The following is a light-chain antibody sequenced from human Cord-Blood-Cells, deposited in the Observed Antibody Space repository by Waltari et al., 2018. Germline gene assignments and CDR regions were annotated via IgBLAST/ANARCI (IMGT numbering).Light chain of an antibody. CDR3: QQYGSSPWT. Sequence: EIVLTQSPGNLSLSPGERATLPCRASQSVSSSYLAWYQQRPGQAPRLLIYGASSRATGIPDRFSGSGSGTDFTLTISRLEPEDVAVYYCQQYGSSPWTFGQGTKVEIK. CDR2: GAS. J-gene: IGKJ1*01. CDR1: QSVSSSY. V-gene: IGKV3-20*01.